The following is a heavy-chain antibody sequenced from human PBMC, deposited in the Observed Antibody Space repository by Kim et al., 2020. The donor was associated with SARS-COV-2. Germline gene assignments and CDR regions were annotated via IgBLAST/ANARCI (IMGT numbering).Heavy chain of an antibody. J-gene: IGHJ6*02. CDR3: ATVRGVMEFTYYYYGMDV. CDR1: GFTFSDYY. D-gene: IGHD3-10*01. CDR2: ISSSGSTI. Sequence: GGSLRLSCAASGFTFSDYYMSWIRQAPGKGLEWVSYISSSGSTIYYADSVKGRFTISRDNAKNSLYLQMNSLRAEDTAVYYCATVRGVMEFTYYYYGMDVWGQGTTVTVSS. V-gene: IGHV3-11*04.